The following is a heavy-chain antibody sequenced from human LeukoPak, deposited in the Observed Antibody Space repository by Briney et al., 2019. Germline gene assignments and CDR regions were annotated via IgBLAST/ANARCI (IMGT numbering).Heavy chain of an antibody. D-gene: IGHD3-22*01. J-gene: IGHJ4*02. V-gene: IGHV4-38-2*02. CDR2: IYHSGST. Sequence: SETLSLTCTVSGGSISSYYWSWIRQPPGKGLEWIGSIYHSGSTYYNPSLKSRVTISVDTSKNQFSLKLSSVTAADTAVYYCARAARITMIVDIDYWGQGTLVTVSS. CDR3: ARAARITMIVDIDY. CDR1: GGSISSYY.